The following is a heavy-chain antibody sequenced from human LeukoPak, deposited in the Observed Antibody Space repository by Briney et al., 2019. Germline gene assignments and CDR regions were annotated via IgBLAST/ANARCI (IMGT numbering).Heavy chain of an antibody. CDR3: ARSKPWGYCSGGSCYPTYYYYYYMDV. D-gene: IGHD2-15*01. CDR2: ISISSNYI. V-gene: IGHV3-21*01. Sequence: GGSLRLSCAASGFTFSSYSMNCVRQAPGRGREWVSSISISSNYIYYIDSVKGRFTISRDNAKNSLFLQMNSLRAEDTAVYFCARSKPWGYCSGGSCYPTYYYYYYMDVWGKGTTVTVSS. CDR1: GFTFSSYS. J-gene: IGHJ6*03.